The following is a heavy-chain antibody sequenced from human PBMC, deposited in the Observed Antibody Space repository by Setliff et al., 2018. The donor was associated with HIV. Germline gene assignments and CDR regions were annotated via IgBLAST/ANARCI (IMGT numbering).Heavy chain of an antibody. CDR3: AREVPATAIPGYYFDY. D-gene: IGHD2-21*02. V-gene: IGHV1-69*10. CDR1: GGTFSSYA. CDR2: IIPILGIA. J-gene: IGHJ4*02. Sequence: GASVKVSCKASGGTFSSYAISWVRQAPGQGLEWMGGIIPILGIANYAQKFQGRVTITTDESTSTAYMELSSLRSEDTAVYYCAREVPATAIPGYYFDYWGQGTLVTVSS.